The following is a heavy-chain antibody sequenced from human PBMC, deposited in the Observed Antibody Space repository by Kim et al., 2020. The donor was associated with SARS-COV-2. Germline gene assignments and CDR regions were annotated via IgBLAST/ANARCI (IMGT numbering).Heavy chain of an antibody. CDR2: ISGTDYNT. V-gene: IGHV3-23*01. D-gene: IGHD6-19*01. J-gene: IGHJ6*02. Sequence: GGSLRLSCSASGFTFSNFALNWVRQAPGKGLEWVSTISGTDYNTYYADSVRGRFTISKDTSKNILYLEMSSLRAEDTARYYCAKGGGIVMVAGTRGAHYGLDVWGQGTTVTVSS. CDR1: GFTFSNFA. CDR3: AKGGGIVMVAGTRGAHYGLDV.